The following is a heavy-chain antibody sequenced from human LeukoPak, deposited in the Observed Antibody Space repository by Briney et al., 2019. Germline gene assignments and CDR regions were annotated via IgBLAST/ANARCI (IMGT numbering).Heavy chain of an antibody. V-gene: IGHV4-4*07. J-gene: IGHJ4*02. D-gene: IGHD3-22*01. CDR2: IYTSGST. Sequence: PSETLSLTCTVSGGSISSYYWSWTRQPAGKGLEWIGRIYTSGSTNYNPSLKSRVTMSVDTSKNQFSLKLSSVTAADTAVYYCARDRYYYDSSGYYSIDYWGQGTLVTVSS. CDR3: ARDRYYYDSSGYYSIDY. CDR1: GGSISSYY.